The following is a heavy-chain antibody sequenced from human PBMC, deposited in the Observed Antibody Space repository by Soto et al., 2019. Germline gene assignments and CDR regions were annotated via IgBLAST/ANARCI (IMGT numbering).Heavy chain of an antibody. J-gene: IGHJ4*02. V-gene: IGHV3-30-3*01. CDR1: GGTFSSYA. Sequence: QVQLVKSGAEVKKPGSSVKVSCKASGGTFSSYAMHWVRQAPGKGLEWVAVISYDGSNKYYADSVKGRFTISRDNSKNTLYLQMNSLRAEDTAVYYCARGYDSSGYYRPLDYWGQGTLVTVSS. D-gene: IGHD3-22*01. CDR3: ARGYDSSGYYRPLDY. CDR2: ISYDGSNK.